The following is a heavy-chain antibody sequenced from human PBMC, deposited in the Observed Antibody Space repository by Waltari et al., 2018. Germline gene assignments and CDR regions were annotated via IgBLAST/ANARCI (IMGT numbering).Heavy chain of an antibody. V-gene: IGHV3-74*01. Sequence: EVQLVESGGGLVQPGGSLRLSCVATGSIFSTYGMDWVRQAPGKGRVWVSRINSDGSSTTYADSVKGQFTISRDNAKNTLYLHMSSLRAEDTAVYYCVRENIAAAGLESWGQGTLVTVSS. CDR3: VRENIAAAGLES. CDR1: GSIFSTYG. CDR2: INSDGSST. J-gene: IGHJ4*02. D-gene: IGHD6-13*01.